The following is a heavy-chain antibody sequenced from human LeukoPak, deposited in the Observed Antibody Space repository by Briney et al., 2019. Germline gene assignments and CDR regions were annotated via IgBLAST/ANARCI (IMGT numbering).Heavy chain of an antibody. D-gene: IGHD3-3*01. CDR2: ISSSSSYI. CDR3: ARGMDYDFWSGYLA. CDR1: GFTFSSYW. J-gene: IGHJ5*02. Sequence: GGSLRLSCAASGFTFSSYWMSWVRQAPGKGLEWVSSISSSSSYIYYADSVKGRFTISRDNAKNSLYLQMNSLRAEDTAVYYCARGMDYDFWSGYLAWGQGTLVTVSS. V-gene: IGHV3-21*01.